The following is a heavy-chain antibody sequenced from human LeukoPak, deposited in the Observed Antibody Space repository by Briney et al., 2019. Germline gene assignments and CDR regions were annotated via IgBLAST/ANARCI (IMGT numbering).Heavy chain of an antibody. CDR2: ISWNSGSI. CDR3: AKDMGACSGGSCYSAQAYGMDV. Sequence: GGSLRLSGAASGFTFDDYAMHWVRQAPGKGLEWVSGISWNSGSIGYADSVKGRFTISRDNAKNSLYLQMNSLRAEDTALYYCAKDMGACSGGSCYSAQAYGMDVWGQGTTVTVSS. D-gene: IGHD2-15*01. V-gene: IGHV3-9*01. J-gene: IGHJ6*02. CDR1: GFTFDDYA.